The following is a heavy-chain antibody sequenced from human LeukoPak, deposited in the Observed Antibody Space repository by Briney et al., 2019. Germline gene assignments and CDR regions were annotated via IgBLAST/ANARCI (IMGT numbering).Heavy chain of an antibody. CDR1: GGSFSGYY. V-gene: IGHV4-34*01. CDR3: ARSAPYSIPGLLRRVYFDY. J-gene: IGHJ4*02. CDR2: INHSGCT. D-gene: IGHD6-13*01. Sequence: SSETLSLTCAVYGGSFSGYYWSWIRQPPGKGLEWIGEINHSGCTNYNPSLKSRVTISVDTSKNQFSLKLSSVTAADTAVYYCARSAPYSIPGLLRRVYFDYWGQGTLVTVSS.